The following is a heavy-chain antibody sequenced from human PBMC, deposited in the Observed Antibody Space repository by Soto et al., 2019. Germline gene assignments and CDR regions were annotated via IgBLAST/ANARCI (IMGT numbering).Heavy chain of an antibody. D-gene: IGHD2-15*01. V-gene: IGHV1-69*02. J-gene: IGHJ6*02. CDR3: ARSDIRYGMDV. Sequence: QVQLVQSGAEVKKPGSSVKVSCKASGGTFSSYTISWVRQAPGQGLEWMGRIIPILGIANYAQKFQGRVTITADNSTSTAYMELSILRSEDKAVYYCARSDIRYGMDVWGQGTTVTVSS. CDR2: IIPILGIA. CDR1: GGTFSSYT.